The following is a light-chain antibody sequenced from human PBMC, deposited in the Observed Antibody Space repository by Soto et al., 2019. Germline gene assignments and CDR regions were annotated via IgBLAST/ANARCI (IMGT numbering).Light chain of an antibody. CDR3: QAWDSSTGV. CDR2: KDS. V-gene: IGLV3-1*01. Sequence: SSELTQAPSVSVSPGQTANITCSADKLGNRYACWYQQKPGQSPVLVIFKDSKRPSGIPERFSGSNSGNTATLTISGTQTMDEADYYCQAWDSSTGVFGGGTKLTVL. J-gene: IGLJ3*02. CDR1: KLGNRY.